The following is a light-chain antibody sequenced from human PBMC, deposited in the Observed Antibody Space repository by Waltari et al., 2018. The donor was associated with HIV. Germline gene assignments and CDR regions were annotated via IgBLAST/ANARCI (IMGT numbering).Light chain of an antibody. CDR1: SSDVGGDTY. CDR3: CSYAGSYAFDVV. Sequence: QSALTQPRSVSGSLGQSVTISCTVISSDVGGDTYVSWYQQHPGKAPKLLIFDVTKRPPGVPRRFSGSESGDTASLTISGLQSDDEADYYCCSYAGSYAFDVVFGGGTNLTVL. V-gene: IGLV2-11*01. J-gene: IGLJ2*01. CDR2: DVT.